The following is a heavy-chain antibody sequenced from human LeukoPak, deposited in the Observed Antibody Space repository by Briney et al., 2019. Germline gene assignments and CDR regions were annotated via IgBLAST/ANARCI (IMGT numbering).Heavy chain of an antibody. CDR2: ISYDGSNK. D-gene: IGHD4-17*01. Sequence: PGRSLRLSCAASGFTFSSYGMHWVRQAPGKGLEWVAVISYDGSNKYYADSVKGRFTISRDNSKNTLYLQMNSLRAEDTAVYYCAKSDYDARGFDYWGQGTLVTVPS. V-gene: IGHV3-30*18. CDR3: AKSDYDARGFDY. CDR1: GFTFSSYG. J-gene: IGHJ4*02.